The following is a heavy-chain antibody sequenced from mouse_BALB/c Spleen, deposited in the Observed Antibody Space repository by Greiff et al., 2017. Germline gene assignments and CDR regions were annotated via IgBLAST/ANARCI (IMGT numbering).Heavy chain of an antibody. V-gene: IGHV5-6-5*01. J-gene: IGHJ3*01. Sequence: EVKLVESGGGLVKPGGSLKLSCAASGFTFSSYAMSWVRQTPEKRLEWVASISSGGSTYYPDSVKGRFTISRDNARNILYLQMSSLRSEDTAMYYCARGITTATAWFAYWGRGTLVTVSA. D-gene: IGHD1-2*01. CDR1: GFTFSSYA. CDR3: ARGITTATAWFAY. CDR2: ISSGGST.